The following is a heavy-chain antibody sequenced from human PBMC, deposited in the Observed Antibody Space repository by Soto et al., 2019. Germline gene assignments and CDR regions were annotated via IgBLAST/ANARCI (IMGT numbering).Heavy chain of an antibody. V-gene: IGHV4-4*07. CDR3: ARTVGAAYYFDF. CDR2: SYTSGST. D-gene: IGHD1-26*01. J-gene: IGHJ4*02. CDR1: GDSMTKYY. Sequence: QVQLQESGPGLVKPSETLSLTCTVSGDSMTKYYWSWIRQPAGKGLEWIGRSYTSGSTNYNPSLKSRVTMSIDTSNIHFSLKLKSVTAADTAVYDCARTVGAAYYFDFWGQGALVTVSS.